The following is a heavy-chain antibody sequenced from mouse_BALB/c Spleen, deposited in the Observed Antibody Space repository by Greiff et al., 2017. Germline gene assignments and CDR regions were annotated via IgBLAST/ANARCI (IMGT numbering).Heavy chain of an antibody. V-gene: IGHV3-2*02. J-gene: IGHJ4*01. Sequence: EVKLQESGPGLVKPSQSLSLTCTVTGYSITSDYAWNWIRQFPGNKLEWMGYISYSGSTSYNPSLKSRISITRDTSKNQFFLQLNSVTTEDTATYYCARRDLLSYAMDYWGQGTSVTVSS. CDR1: GYSITSDYA. D-gene: IGHD1-1*01. CDR2: ISYSGST. CDR3: ARRDLLSYAMDY.